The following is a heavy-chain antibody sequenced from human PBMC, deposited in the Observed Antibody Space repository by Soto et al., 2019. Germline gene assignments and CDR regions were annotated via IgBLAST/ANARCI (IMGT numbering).Heavy chain of an antibody. CDR2: ISPNSGGA. CDR3: ARRLGATGAYFYGMDV. Sequence: QVQLVQSGAEVKKPGASVKVSCKASGYTFTEYYIHWVRQAPGRGLEWMGGISPNSGGAKYAEKFQGWVAMTTDTSIATAYMELNRLKSDDTAVYFCARRLGATGAYFYGMDVWGQGTTVTVSS. J-gene: IGHJ6*02. V-gene: IGHV1-2*04. CDR1: GYTFTEYY.